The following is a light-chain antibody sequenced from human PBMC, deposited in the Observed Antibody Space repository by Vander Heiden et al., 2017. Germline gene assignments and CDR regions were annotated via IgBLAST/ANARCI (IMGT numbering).Light chain of an antibody. CDR1: SSNVGSNS. J-gene: IGLJ2*01. CDR2: RDV. V-gene: IGLV1-47*01. Sequence: QSVLTQPPSASGTPGQRVTISCSGSSSNVGSNSVYWYQHLPGTAPKLLIYRDVQRPSGVPDRFSASKSGTSASLAISGLRSEDEAHYYCAAWDDSRSVVFGGGTKLTVL. CDR3: AAWDDSRSVV.